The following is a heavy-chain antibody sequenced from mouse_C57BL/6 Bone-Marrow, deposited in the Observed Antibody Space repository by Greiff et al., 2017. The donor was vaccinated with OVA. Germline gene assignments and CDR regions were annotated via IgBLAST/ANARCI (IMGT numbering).Heavy chain of an antibody. CDR1: GYTFTSYW. CDR3: AGRGWDY. V-gene: IGHV1-59*01. D-gene: IGHD1-1*02. CDR2: IDPSDSYT. Sequence: QVQLQQPGAELVRPGTSVKLSCKASGYTFTSYWMHWVKQRPGQGLEWIGVIDPSDSYTNYNQKFKGKATLTVDTSSSTAYMQLSSLTSEDSAVYYCAGRGWDYWGQGTTLTVSS. J-gene: IGHJ2*01.